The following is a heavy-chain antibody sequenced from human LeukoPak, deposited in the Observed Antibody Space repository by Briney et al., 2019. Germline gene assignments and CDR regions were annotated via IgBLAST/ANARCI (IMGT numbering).Heavy chain of an antibody. Sequence: PSETLSLTCTVSGGSISSYYWSWIRQPPGKGLEWIGYIYYSGSTNYNPSLKSRVTISVDTSKSQFSLKVNSVTAADTALYYCARDKQGPYTTSYCGVDYWGRGTLITVSS. CDR2: IYYSGST. J-gene: IGHJ4*02. V-gene: IGHV4-59*12. D-gene: IGHD6-13*01. CDR3: ARDKQGPYTTSYCGVDY. CDR1: GGSISSYY.